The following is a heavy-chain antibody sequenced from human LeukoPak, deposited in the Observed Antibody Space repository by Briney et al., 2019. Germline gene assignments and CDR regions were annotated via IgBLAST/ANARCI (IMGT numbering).Heavy chain of an antibody. Sequence: PGRSLRLSCAASGFTFSSYGMHWVRQAPGKGLEWVAVIWYDGSNKYCADSVKGRFTISRDNSKNTLYLQMNSLRAEDTAVYYCAKGYSEDILSYFDYWGQGTLVTVSS. V-gene: IGHV3-33*06. CDR1: GFTFSSYG. CDR3: AKGYSEDILSYFDY. CDR2: IWYDGSNK. J-gene: IGHJ4*02. D-gene: IGHD3-9*01.